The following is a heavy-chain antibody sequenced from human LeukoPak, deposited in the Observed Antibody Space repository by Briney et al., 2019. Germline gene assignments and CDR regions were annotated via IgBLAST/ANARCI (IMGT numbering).Heavy chain of an antibody. D-gene: IGHD3-10*01. V-gene: IGHV5-51*01. CDR2: FYPGDSDT. CDR3: ARQSLSYYYGSGSYRHYYYYYMDV. Sequence: GESLKISCKGSGYSFTSYWIGWVRQMPGKGLEWMGIFYPGDSDTTYSPSFQGQVTISADKSISTAYLQWSSLKASDTAMYYCARQSLSYYYGSGSYRHYYYYYMDVWGKGTTVTVSS. CDR1: GYSFTSYW. J-gene: IGHJ6*03.